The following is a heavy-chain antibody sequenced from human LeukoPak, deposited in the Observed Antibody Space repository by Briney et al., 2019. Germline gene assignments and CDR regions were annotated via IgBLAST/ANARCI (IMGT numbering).Heavy chain of an antibody. CDR1: GYTFTSYY. Sequence: GASVKVSCKASGYTFTSYYMHWVRQAPGQGLEWMGIINPSGGSTSYAQKFQSRVTMTRDTSTSTVYMELSSLRSEDTAVYYCARRVDYYDSSGSYGMDVWGQGTTVTVSS. CDR3: ARRVDYYDSSGSYGMDV. J-gene: IGHJ6*02. CDR2: INPSGGST. D-gene: IGHD3-22*01. V-gene: IGHV1-46*01.